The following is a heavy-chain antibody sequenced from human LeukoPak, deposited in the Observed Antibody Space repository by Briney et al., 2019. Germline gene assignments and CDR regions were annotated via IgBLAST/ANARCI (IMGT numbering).Heavy chain of an antibody. CDR3: ARDSSLYDFWSGYNI. CDR1: GFTFSSYS. Sequence: GGSLRLSCAASGFTFSSYSMNWVCQAPGKGLEWVSYISSSSSTIYYADSVKGRFTISRDNAKNSLYLQMNSLRAEDTAVYYCARDSSLYDFWSGYNIWGQGTLVTVSS. D-gene: IGHD3-3*01. V-gene: IGHV3-48*04. CDR2: ISSSSSTI. J-gene: IGHJ4*02.